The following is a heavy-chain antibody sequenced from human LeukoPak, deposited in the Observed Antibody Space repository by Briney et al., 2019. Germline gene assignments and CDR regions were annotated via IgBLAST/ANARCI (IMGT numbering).Heavy chain of an antibody. Sequence: PSETLSLTCTVSGVSISSYYWSWIRQPPGKGLEWIGYIYYSGSTNYNPSLKSRVTISVDTSKNQFSLKLRSVTAADTAVYYCARDQYYYDSSGYYRFDYWGQGTLVTVSS. J-gene: IGHJ4*02. CDR1: GVSISSYY. D-gene: IGHD3-22*01. CDR3: ARDQYYYDSSGYYRFDY. V-gene: IGHV4-59*12. CDR2: IYYSGST.